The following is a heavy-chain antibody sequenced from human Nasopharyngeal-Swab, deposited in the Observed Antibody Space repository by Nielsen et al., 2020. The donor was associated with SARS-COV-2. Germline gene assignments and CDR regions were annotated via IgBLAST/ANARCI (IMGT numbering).Heavy chain of an antibody. Sequence: ASVKVSCKASGYTFTSYAMNWVRQAPGQGLEWMGWINTNTGNPTYAQGFTGRFVFSLDTSVSTAYLQISSLKAEDTAVYYCARESYDILTGPSYYYGMDVWGQGTTATVSS. CDR3: ARESYDILTGPSYYYGMDV. D-gene: IGHD3-9*01. CDR1: GYTFTSYA. CDR2: INTNTGNP. J-gene: IGHJ6*02. V-gene: IGHV7-4-1*02.